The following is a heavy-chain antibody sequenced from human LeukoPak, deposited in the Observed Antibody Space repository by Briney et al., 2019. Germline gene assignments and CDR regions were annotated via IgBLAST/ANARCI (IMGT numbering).Heavy chain of an antibody. J-gene: IGHJ5*02. Sequence: AGGSLRLSCAASGFTFSDYYMSWIRQAPGKGLEWLSYISKNGKTIYYADSVKGRFTISRDNAKKSVYLQMNSLRAEDTAVYYCATTGLLGDIPWGLGTLVTVSS. CDR1: GFTFSDYY. CDR3: ATTGLLGDIP. V-gene: IGHV3-11*01. CDR2: ISKNGKTI. D-gene: IGHD2-21*01.